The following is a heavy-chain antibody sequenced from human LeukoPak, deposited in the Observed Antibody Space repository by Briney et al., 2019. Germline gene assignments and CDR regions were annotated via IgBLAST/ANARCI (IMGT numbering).Heavy chain of an antibody. V-gene: IGHV4-59*01. CDR3: ARSENYDFWSGYAHY. Sequence: SETLSLTCTVSGGSISSYYWSWIRQPPGKGLEWIGYIYYSGSTNYNPSLKSRVTISVDTSKNQFTLKLSSVTPADTAVYYCARSENYDFWSGYAHYWGQGTLVTVSS. J-gene: IGHJ4*02. CDR2: IYYSGST. D-gene: IGHD3-3*01. CDR1: GGSISSYY.